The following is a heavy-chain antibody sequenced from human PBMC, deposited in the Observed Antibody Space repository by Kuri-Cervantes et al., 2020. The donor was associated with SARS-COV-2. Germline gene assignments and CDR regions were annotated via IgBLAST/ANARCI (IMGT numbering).Heavy chain of an antibody. D-gene: IGHD2-15*01. Sequence: ASVKVSCKASGYTFTSYDINWVRQATGQGLEWMGWMNPNSGNTGYAQKFQGRVTMTRNTSISTAYMELSSLRSEDTAVYYCAIKVAQYYYYGMDVWGQGTMVTVSS. V-gene: IGHV1-8*01. CDR1: GYTFTSYD. CDR3: AIKVAQYYYYGMDV. J-gene: IGHJ6*02. CDR2: MNPNSGNT.